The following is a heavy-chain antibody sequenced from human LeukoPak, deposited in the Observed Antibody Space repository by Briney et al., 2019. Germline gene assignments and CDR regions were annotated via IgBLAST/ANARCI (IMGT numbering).Heavy chain of an antibody. J-gene: IGHJ4*02. CDR3: ARTFQSTVPGIAGAGAFDY. CDR2: IHHYGTT. CDR1: GGSFSGYY. Sequence: SETLSLTCAVYGGSFSGYYWSWIRQTPEKGLEWIGEIHHYGTTNYNPSLKSRVTILIDTSKIQFSLKLSSVAAADTAVYYCARTFQSTVPGIAGAGAFDYWGQGILVTVSS. D-gene: IGHD6-13*01. V-gene: IGHV4-34*01.